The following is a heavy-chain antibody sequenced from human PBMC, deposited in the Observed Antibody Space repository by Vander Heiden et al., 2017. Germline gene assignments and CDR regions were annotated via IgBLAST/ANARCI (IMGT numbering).Heavy chain of an antibody. CDR3: AKDQGAWAYFDY. Sequence: QVQLVESGGGVVQPGRSLRLSCAASGFTFSSHGMHWVRQAPGKGLEWVAVISYDGSNKYYADSVKGRFTISRDNSKNTLYLQMNSLRAEDTAVYYCAKDQGAWAYFDYWGQGTLVTVSS. V-gene: IGHV3-30*18. J-gene: IGHJ4*02. CDR1: GFTFSSHG. CDR2: ISYDGSNK.